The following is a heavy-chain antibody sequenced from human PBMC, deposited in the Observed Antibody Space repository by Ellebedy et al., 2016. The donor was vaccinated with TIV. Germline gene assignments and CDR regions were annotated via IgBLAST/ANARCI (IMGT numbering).Heavy chain of an antibody. CDR1: GFMFSGEW. CDR3: TTETWFRMDY. CDR2: INPHGSDK. D-gene: IGHD3-10*01. J-gene: IGHJ4*02. Sequence: GESLKISCAASGFMFSGEWMSWVRQAPGKGLEWVAKINPHGSDKYYVDSVRGRFTVSRDNAKSSLYLQMNSLRAEDTAVYYCTTETWFRMDYWGQGALVTVS. V-gene: IGHV3-7*03.